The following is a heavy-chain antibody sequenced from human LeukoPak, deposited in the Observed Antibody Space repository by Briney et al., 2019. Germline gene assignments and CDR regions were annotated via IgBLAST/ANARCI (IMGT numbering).Heavy chain of an antibody. CDR3: ARGIYSGYHYFDY. D-gene: IGHD5-12*01. CDR1: GFTFSGYG. V-gene: IGHV3-33*01. J-gene: IGHJ4*02. Sequence: GGSLRLSCAASGFTFSGYGMHWVHQPPGKGLEWVAVIWSDGSNKYYEDSVKGRFTISRDNSKNTLYLQMNSLRAEDTAVYYCARGIYSGYHYFDYWGQGTLVTVSP. CDR2: IWSDGSNK.